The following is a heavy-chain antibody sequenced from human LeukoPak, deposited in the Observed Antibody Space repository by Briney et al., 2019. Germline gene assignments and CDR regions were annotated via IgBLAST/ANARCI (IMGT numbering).Heavy chain of an antibody. J-gene: IGHJ4*02. D-gene: IGHD1-26*01. CDR1: GYSISSDYY. CDR3: ASIDSGSYYGGFDY. V-gene: IGHV4-38-2*02. CDR2: IYYSGST. Sequence: SETLSLTCTVSGYSISSDYYWGWIRQPPGKGLEWIGSIYYSGSTYYNPSLKSRVTISVDTSTNQFSLKLSSVTAADTAVYYCASIDSGSYYGGFDYWGQGTLVTVSS.